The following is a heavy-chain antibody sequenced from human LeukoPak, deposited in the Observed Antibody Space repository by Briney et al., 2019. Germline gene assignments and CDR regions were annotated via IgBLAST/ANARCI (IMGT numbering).Heavy chain of an antibody. CDR3: ARRGSGWYVGRAAAFDI. J-gene: IGHJ3*02. CDR1: GFTVSRNY. D-gene: IGHD6-19*01. CDR2: ISSSSSYI. V-gene: IGHV3-21*01. Sequence: PGGSLRLSCAASGFTVSRNYMSWVRQDPGKGQEWVSSISSSSSYIYYADSVKGRFTISRDNAKNSLYLQMNSLRAEDTAVYYCARRGSGWYVGRAAAFDIWGQGAMVTVSS.